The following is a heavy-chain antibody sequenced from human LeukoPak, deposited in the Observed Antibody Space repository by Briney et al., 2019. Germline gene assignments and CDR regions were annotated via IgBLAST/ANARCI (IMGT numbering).Heavy chain of an antibody. J-gene: IGHJ3*02. D-gene: IGHD6-19*01. Sequence: GGSLRLSCAASGLTFSSYGMHWVRQAPGKGLEWVAFIRYDGSNKYYADSVKGRFTISRDNSKKTLYLQMNSLRAEDTAVYYCAREIVEWLVEDAFDIWGQGTMVTVSS. CDR2: IRYDGSNK. CDR3: AREIVEWLVEDAFDI. CDR1: GLTFSSYG. V-gene: IGHV3-30*02.